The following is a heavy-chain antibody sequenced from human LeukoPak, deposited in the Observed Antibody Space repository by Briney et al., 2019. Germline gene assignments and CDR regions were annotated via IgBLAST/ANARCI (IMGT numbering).Heavy chain of an antibody. CDR1: GFTFSDYY. V-gene: IGHV3-11*04. J-gene: IGHJ5*02. Sequence: GGSLRLSCAASGFTFSDYYMSWIRQAPGKGLEWISYISNNGRTIYYADSVKGRFTISRDNAKNSLYLQMISLRVEDTAVYYCARGAAAGIVGWLDPWGQGTLVTVSS. D-gene: IGHD6-13*01. CDR2: ISNNGRTI. CDR3: ARGAAAGIVGWLDP.